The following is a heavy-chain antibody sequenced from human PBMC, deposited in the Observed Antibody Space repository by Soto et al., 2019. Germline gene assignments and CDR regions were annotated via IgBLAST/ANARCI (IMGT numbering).Heavy chain of an antibody. CDR3: ARDGTYCSGGSCYSIRWWFDP. D-gene: IGHD2-15*01. CDR2: IIPIFGTA. V-gene: IGHV1-69*06. J-gene: IGHJ5*02. Sequence: ASVKVSGKASGGTFSSDAISWGRQAPGQGLEWMGGIIPIFGTANYAQKFQGRVTITADKSTSTAYMELSSLRSEDTAVYYCARDGTYCSGGSCYSIRWWFDPWGQGTLVTVSS. CDR1: GGTFSSDA.